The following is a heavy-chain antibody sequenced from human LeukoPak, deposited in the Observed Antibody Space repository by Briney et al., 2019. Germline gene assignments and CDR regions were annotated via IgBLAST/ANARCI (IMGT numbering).Heavy chain of an antibody. V-gene: IGHV3-48*03. CDR2: ISSGGSSI. D-gene: IGHD2-15*01. CDR3: ARVLRGFFDY. Sequence: GGSLRLSCAASGFTFSSFEMNWVRQAPGKGLEWVSYISSGGSSIYYADSVKGRFTISRDNAQNSLYLQMNSLRAEDTAVYYCARVLRGFFDYWGQGTLVTVSS. J-gene: IGHJ4*02. CDR1: GFTFSSFE.